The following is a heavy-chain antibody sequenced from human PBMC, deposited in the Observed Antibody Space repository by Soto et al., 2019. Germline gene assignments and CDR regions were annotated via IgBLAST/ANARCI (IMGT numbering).Heavy chain of an antibody. CDR3: ARESGGATATVDYYYFYMDV. D-gene: IGHD5-12*01. CDR1: GDSFNDYY. CDR2: INPNGGVT. V-gene: IGHV1-2*04. J-gene: IGHJ6*03. Sequence: QVQLVQSGAEVRKPGASVTVSCRSSGDSFNDYYIHWVRQAPGQGFEWMGWINPNGGVTKYAQKFQGWVSMTRETSIRTVYMQMSRLRSDDTAVYYCARESGGATATVDYYYFYMDVWGTGTTVTVSS.